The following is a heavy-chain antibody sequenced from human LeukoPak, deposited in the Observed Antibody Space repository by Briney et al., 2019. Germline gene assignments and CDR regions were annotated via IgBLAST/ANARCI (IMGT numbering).Heavy chain of an antibody. Sequence: GGSLRLSCAASGFTFSSYGMHWVRQAPGKGLEWVAFIRYDGSNKYYADSVKGRFTISRDNSKNTLYLQMNSLRAEDTAVYYCAKVVYVRGVGYYFDYWGQGTLVTVSS. CDR2: IRYDGSNK. D-gene: IGHD3-10*02. J-gene: IGHJ4*02. V-gene: IGHV3-30*02. CDR3: AKVVYVRGVGYYFDY. CDR1: GFTFSSYG.